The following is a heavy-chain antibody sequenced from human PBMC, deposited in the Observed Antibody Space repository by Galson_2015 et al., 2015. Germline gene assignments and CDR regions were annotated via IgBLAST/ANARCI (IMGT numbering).Heavy chain of an antibody. D-gene: IGHD3-16*02. CDR2: VHHNDDT. CDR1: GASISSIDW. Sequence: SETLSLTCAVSGASISSIDWWSWVRQPPGKGLEWIGEVHHNDDTNYNASLKSRVSLTVDKSKNQFSLKLTSVTAADTAVYYCVRDSGYRSTMDVWGKGTTVTVSS. J-gene: IGHJ6*03. V-gene: IGHV4-4*02. CDR3: VRDSGYRSTMDV.